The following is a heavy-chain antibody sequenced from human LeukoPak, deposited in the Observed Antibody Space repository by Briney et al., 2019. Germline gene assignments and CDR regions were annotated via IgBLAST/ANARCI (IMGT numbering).Heavy chain of an antibody. CDR2: IYHSGST. J-gene: IGHJ4*02. Sequence: GSLRLSCAASGFTFNNYGMNWVRQAPGKGLEWIGYIYHSGSTYYNPSLKSRVTISVDRSKNQFSLKLSSVTAADTAVYYCARGYYGDYYFDYWGQGTLDTVSS. CDR3: ARGYYGDYYFDY. V-gene: IGHV4-4*02. D-gene: IGHD4-17*01. CDR1: GFTFNNYG.